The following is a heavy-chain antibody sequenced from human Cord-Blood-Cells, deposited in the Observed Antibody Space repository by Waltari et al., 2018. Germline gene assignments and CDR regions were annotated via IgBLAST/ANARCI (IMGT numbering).Heavy chain of an antibody. CDR3: ARGDCSSTSYYDAFDI. J-gene: IGHJ3*02. CDR2: IIPILGIA. Sequence: QVQLVQSGAEVKKPGSSVKVSCKASGGTFSSYAISWVRQAPGQGLEWMGRIIPILGIANYAQKFQGRVTITADKSTSTAYMELSSLRSEDTAVYYCARGDCSSTSYYDAFDIWGQGTMVTVSS. V-gene: IGHV1-69*09. D-gene: IGHD2-2*01. CDR1: GGTFSSYA.